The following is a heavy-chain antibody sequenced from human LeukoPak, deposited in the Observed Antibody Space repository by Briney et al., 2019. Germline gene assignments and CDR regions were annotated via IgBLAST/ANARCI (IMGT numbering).Heavy chain of an antibody. CDR1: GGAFSSYA. J-gene: IGHJ6*04. Sequence: SVKVSCKASGGAFSSYAISWVRQAPGQGLEWMGGIIPIFGTANYAQKFQGRVTITADKSTSTAYMELSSLRSEDAAVYYCARAEAGDIVVVPAATGTHYYYGMDVWGKGTTVTVSS. V-gene: IGHV1-69*06. CDR2: IIPIFGTA. D-gene: IGHD2-2*01. CDR3: ARAEAGDIVVVPAATGTHYYYGMDV.